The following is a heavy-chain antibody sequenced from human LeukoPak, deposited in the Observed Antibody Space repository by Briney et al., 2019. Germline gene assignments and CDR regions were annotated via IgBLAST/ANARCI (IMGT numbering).Heavy chain of an antibody. Sequence: GGSLRLSCAASGFTFSSYEMNWVRQAPGKGLEWVSYISSSGSTIYYADSVKGRFTIPRDNAKSTLYLQMNSLRPEDAAVYYCATGFFYYYYMDVWGKGTTVTISS. CDR2: ISSSGSTI. CDR3: ATGFFYYYYMDV. CDR1: GFTFSSYE. J-gene: IGHJ6*03. D-gene: IGHD1-14*01. V-gene: IGHV3-48*03.